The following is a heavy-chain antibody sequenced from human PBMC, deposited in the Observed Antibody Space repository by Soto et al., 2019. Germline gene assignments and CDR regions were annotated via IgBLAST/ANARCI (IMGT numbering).Heavy chain of an antibody. CDR2: INHSGST. CDR3: ASLAAAGTGAFDI. CDR1: GGSFSGYY. Sequence: SETLSLTCAVYGGSFSGYYWSWIRQPPGKGLEWIGEINHSGSTNYNPSLKSRVTISVDTSKNQFSLKLSSVTAADTAVYYCASLAAAGTGAFDIWGQGTMVTVSS. J-gene: IGHJ3*02. D-gene: IGHD6-13*01. V-gene: IGHV4-34*01.